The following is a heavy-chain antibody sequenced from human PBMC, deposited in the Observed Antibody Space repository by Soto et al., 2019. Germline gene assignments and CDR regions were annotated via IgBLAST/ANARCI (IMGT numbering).Heavy chain of an antibody. CDR2: THYTGST. D-gene: IGHD3-10*01. V-gene: IGHV4-31*03. J-gene: IGHJ6*02. Sequence: SETLSLTCSVSGDSTSSSGFYWSWIRQHPGKAPEWIGYTHYTGSTSYNPSLKSRLAISLDASKNQFSLSLGSVTSADTAVYYCARDHRSLGDYYGMDVWGQGTTVTVSS. CDR1: GDSTSSSGFY. CDR3: ARDHRSLGDYYGMDV.